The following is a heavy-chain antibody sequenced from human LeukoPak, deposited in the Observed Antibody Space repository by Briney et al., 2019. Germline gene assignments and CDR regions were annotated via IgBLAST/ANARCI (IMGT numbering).Heavy chain of an antibody. CDR1: GFTFSTYN. CDR3: AKVGPTYYDFWSGYPIDY. V-gene: IGHV3-30*02. D-gene: IGHD3-3*01. Sequence: GGSLRLSCAASGFTFSTYNMNWVRQAPGKGLEWVAFIRYDGSNKYYADSVKGRFTISRDNSKNTLYLQMNSLRAEDTAVYYCAKVGPTYYDFWSGYPIDYWGQGTLVTVSS. CDR2: IRYDGSNK. J-gene: IGHJ4*02.